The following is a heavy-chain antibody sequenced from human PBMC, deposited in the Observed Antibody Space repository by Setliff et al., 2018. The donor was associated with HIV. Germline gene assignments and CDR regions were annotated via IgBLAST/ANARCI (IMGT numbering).Heavy chain of an antibody. J-gene: IGHJ4*02. Sequence: GESLTISCAASGFTFSSYVMHWVRQAPGKGLEWVAVIWHDGNNKNYADSVKGRFTISRDNSKNNLYLQMNSLSPEDTAVYYCAKVGREYSGYDFTFDYWGQGTLVTVSS. D-gene: IGHD5-12*01. CDR3: AKVGREYSGYDFTFDY. CDR1: GFTFSSYV. CDR2: IWHDGNNK. V-gene: IGHV3-33*03.